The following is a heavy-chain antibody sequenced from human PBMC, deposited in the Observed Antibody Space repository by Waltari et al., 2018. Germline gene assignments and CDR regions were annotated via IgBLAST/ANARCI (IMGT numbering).Heavy chain of an antibody. CDR3: ARLHYDWYFDL. J-gene: IGHJ2*01. CDR2: INPKSGGT. Sequence: QPQLVQSGAELPKPGASVPVSCKASASTFSGYHTPRVRQAPGQGLEWMGWINPKSGGTNYAQKFQGRVTMTRDTSISTAYMELSRLRSDDTAVYYCARLHYDWYFDLWGRGTLVTVSS. V-gene: IGHV1-2*02. CDR1: ASTFSGYH. D-gene: IGHD4-17*01.